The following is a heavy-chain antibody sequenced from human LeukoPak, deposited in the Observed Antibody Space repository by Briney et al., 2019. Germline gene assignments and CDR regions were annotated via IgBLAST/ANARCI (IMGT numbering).Heavy chain of an antibody. J-gene: IGHJ4*02. CDR1: GFTFSSYG. CDR2: ISGSSGGT. D-gene: IGHD6-19*01. Sequence: PGGSLRLSCAASGFTFSSYGMTWVRQAPGKGLEWVSGISGSSGGTYYPDSVKGRFTISRDNAKNTLYLQMNGLRAEETAMYYCATPYTSGWSLYFDNWGQGTLVTVSS. V-gene: IGHV3-23*01. CDR3: ATPYTSGWSLYFDN.